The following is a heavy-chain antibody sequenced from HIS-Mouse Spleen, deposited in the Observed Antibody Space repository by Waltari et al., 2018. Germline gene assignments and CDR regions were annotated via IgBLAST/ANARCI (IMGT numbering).Heavy chain of an antibody. CDR1: GGSISSSSYY. CDR2: IYYSGST. D-gene: IGHD6-13*01. Sequence: QLQLQESGPGLVKPSETLSLTCTVSGGSISSSSYYWGWIRQPPGKGLEWIGSIYYSGSTYYNPSLKSGVTISVDTSKNQCSLKLSSVTAADTAVYYCAREIPYSSSWYDWYFDLWGRGTLVTVSS. V-gene: IGHV4-39*07. CDR3: AREIPYSSSWYDWYFDL. J-gene: IGHJ2*01.